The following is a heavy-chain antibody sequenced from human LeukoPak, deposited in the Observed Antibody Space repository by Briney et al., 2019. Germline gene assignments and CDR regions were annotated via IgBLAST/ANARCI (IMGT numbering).Heavy chain of an antibody. CDR2: ISSSGSTI. V-gene: IGHV3-11*01. CDR1: GFTFRDYY. J-gene: IGHJ4*02. CDR3: ARDIAANSFDY. D-gene: IGHD6-6*01. Sequence: GGSLRLSCAASGFTFRDYYMSWIRQAPGKGLEWVSYISSSGSTIYYADSVKGRFTISRDNAKNSLYLQMNSLRAEDTAVYYCARDIAANSFDYWGQGTLVTVSS.